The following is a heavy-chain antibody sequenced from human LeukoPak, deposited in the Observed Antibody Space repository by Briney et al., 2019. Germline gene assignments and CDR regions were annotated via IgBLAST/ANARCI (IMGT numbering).Heavy chain of an antibody. Sequence: GGSLRLSCAASGFTLRSYSMHWIRKAPGKGLEFVSAISSDGDNTYYANSVEGRFTISRDNSKNTLYLQMGSLRPEDMALYYCARVGGDYFDYWSQGTLVTVSS. D-gene: IGHD3-10*01. J-gene: IGHJ4*02. CDR3: ARVGGDYFDY. CDR2: ISSDGDNT. CDR1: GFTLRSYS. V-gene: IGHV3-64*01.